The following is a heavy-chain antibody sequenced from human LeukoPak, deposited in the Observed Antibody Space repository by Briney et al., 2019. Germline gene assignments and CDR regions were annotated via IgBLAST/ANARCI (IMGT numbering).Heavy chain of an antibody. Sequence: GGSLRLSCAASGFTFSSHWMHWVRQAPGKGLVWVSRIKSDGITTNYADFVRGRFTISRDNAKNTLYLQINSLRAEDTAEYYCAKSLLTTASGTGRAFDIWGQGTMVTVS. CDR2: IKSDGITT. CDR3: AKSLLTTASGTGRAFDI. V-gene: IGHV3-74*01. CDR1: GFTFSSHW. J-gene: IGHJ3*02. D-gene: IGHD1-26*01.